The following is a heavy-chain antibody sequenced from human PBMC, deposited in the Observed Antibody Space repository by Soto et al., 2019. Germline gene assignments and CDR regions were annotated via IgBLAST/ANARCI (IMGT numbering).Heavy chain of an antibody. CDR1: GFTFSDHY. CDR2: TRNKANSYTT. J-gene: IGHJ5*02. V-gene: IGHV3-72*01. CDR3: ARDGRPAAGTGGFWFDP. D-gene: IGHD6-13*01. Sequence: EVQLVESGGGLVQPGGSLRLSCAASGFTFSDHYMDWVRQAPGKGLEWVGRTRNKANSYTTEYAASVKGRFTISRDDSKNSLYLQMGSRRAEDMAVYYCARDGRPAAGTGGFWFDPWGQGTLVTVSS.